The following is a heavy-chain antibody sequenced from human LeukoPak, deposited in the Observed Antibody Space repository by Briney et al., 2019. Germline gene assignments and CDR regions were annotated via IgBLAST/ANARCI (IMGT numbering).Heavy chain of an antibody. CDR2: IIPIFGTA. Sequence: SVKVSCKASGGTFISYAISWVRQAPGQGLEWMGGIIPIFGTANYAQKFQVRVTITADESTSTAYMELSSLRSEDTAVYYCASSSSSHYYFDYWGQGTLVTVSS. J-gene: IGHJ4*02. CDR1: GGTFISYA. D-gene: IGHD6-6*01. V-gene: IGHV1-69*13. CDR3: ASSSSSHYYFDY.